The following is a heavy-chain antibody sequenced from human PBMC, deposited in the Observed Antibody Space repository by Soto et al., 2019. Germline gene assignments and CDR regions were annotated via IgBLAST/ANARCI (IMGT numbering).Heavy chain of an antibody. CDR1: GFTFSDYD. J-gene: IGHJ4*02. D-gene: IGHD6-13*01. V-gene: IGHV3-33*06. CDR2: LWRDGSKV. Sequence: GGSLRLSCAASGFTFSDYDMHWVRQAPGKRLEWVAVLWRDGSKVYYADSVKGRFTISRDNSKNTLYLQMNSLRAEDTAVYYCAKDRERDAWYEDYWGQGTLVTVSS. CDR3: AKDRERDAWYEDY.